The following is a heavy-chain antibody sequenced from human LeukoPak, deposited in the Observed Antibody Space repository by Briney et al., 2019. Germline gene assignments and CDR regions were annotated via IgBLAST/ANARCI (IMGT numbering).Heavy chain of an antibody. V-gene: IGHV3-33*01. Sequence: GGSLRLSCAASGFTFSRYGMHWVRQAPGKGLEWVAVIWYDGSNKYYADSVKGRFTISRDNSKHPLSLQMNSLRDEDPAVYFCARDVGPGYYYGMAVWGQGTTVTVSS. CDR2: IWYDGSNK. CDR3: ARDVGPGYYYGMAV. CDR1: GFTFSRYG. J-gene: IGHJ6*01. D-gene: IGHD1-26*01.